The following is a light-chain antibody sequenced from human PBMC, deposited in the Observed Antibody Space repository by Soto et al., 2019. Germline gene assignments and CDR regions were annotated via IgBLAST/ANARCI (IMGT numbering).Light chain of an antibody. CDR2: AAS. CDR3: QQSYSNPPT. V-gene: IGKV1-39*01. Sequence: DIQMTQSPSSLSASVGDRFTITCRASQSIRRYLNWYEQKPGKAPKLLXYAASSLQSGVPSRFSGSGSGTDFTLTISSLQPEDFETYYCQQSYSNPPTFGQGTKVDIK. J-gene: IGKJ1*01. CDR1: QSIRRY.